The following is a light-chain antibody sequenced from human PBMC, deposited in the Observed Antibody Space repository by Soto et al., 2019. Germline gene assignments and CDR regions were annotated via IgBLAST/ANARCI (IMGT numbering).Light chain of an antibody. CDR3: SSYTTGSALVV. CDR2: EVS. CDR1: SSDVGGYNY. V-gene: IGLV2-14*01. J-gene: IGLJ2*01. Sequence: QSVLTQPASVSGSPGPSITIACTGTSSDVGGYNYVSWYQQHPGKAPKVMIYEVSHRPSGVSDRFSGSKSGNTAALTISGLQAEDEDDYYCSSYTTGSALVVFGGGTKLTVL.